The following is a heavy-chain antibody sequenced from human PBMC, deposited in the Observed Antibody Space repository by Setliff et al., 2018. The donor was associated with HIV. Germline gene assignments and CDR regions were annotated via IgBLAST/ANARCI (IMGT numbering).Heavy chain of an antibody. V-gene: IGHV4-59*01. CDR3: AKDRKGSFPVLMVRGVIDF. CDR1: GGSMSGLY. CDR2: IYYDGTT. D-gene: IGHD3-10*01. Sequence: SETLSLTCTVSGGSMSGLYWSWIRQPPGKGLEWVGYIYYDGTTTYNPSLKSRATMSVDTSENQFSLMLISVTAADTAVYYCAKDRKGSFPVLMVRGVIDFWGQGTLVTVSS. J-gene: IGHJ4*02.